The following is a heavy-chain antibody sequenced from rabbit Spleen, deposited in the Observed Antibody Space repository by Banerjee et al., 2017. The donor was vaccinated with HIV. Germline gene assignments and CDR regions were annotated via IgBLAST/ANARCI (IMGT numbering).Heavy chain of an antibody. J-gene: IGHJ4*01. V-gene: IGHV1S45*01. CDR2: IDTSDGDT. Sequence: EESGGDLVKPEESLTLTCTVSGFSFSSNWICWVRQAPGKGLEWIACIDTSDGDTDYANWPKGRFTISKASSTTVTLQLHSLTAADTATYFCARGSATMTMVITGFYFTLWGQGTLVTVS. CDR1: GFSFSSNW. D-gene: IGHD2-1*01. CDR3: ARGSATMTMVITGFYFTL.